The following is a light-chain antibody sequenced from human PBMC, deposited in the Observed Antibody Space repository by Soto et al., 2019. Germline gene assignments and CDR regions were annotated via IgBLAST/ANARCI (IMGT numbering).Light chain of an antibody. CDR3: HQYRSAPYI. Sequence: EIVLTQSPGTLSLSPGETATLSCRASQTVVSEFLFWYQQKPGQAPRLLIYGASSRATGIPDRFSGSGSGTDFTLTISRLEPEDFAVYYCHQYRSAPYIFGQGTNLEIK. CDR2: GAS. V-gene: IGKV3-20*01. CDR1: QTVVSEF. J-gene: IGKJ2*01.